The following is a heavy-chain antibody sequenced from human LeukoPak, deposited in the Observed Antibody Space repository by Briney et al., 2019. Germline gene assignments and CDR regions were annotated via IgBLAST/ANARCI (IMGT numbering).Heavy chain of an antibody. Sequence: GGSLRLSCAASGFTFSSYWVSWVRQAPGKGLEWVANIKQDGSEKYYVDSVKGRFTISRDNAKNSLYLQMNSLRAEDTAVYYCASDDYGVDYWGQGTLVTVSS. D-gene: IGHD4-17*01. CDR2: IKQDGSEK. V-gene: IGHV3-7*01. J-gene: IGHJ4*02. CDR3: ASDDYGVDY. CDR1: GFTFSSYW.